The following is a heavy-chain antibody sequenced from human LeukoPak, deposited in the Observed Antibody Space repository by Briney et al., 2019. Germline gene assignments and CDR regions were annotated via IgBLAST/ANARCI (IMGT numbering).Heavy chain of an antibody. CDR3: ARDRDSGSYQN. J-gene: IGHJ4*02. CDR1: GYTFTGYY. CDR2: INPNSGGT. D-gene: IGHD1-26*01. V-gene: IGHV1-2*04. Sequence: GASVKVSCKASGYTFTGYYMHWVRQAPGQGLEWMGWINPNSGGTNYAQKFQGWVTMTRDTSISTAYMELSRLRSEDTAVYYCARDRDSGSYQNWGQGTLVTVSS.